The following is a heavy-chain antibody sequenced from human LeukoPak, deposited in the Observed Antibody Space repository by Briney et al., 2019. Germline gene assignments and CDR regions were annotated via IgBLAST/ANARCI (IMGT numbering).Heavy chain of an antibody. CDR1: GFTFSRYW. Sequence: PGGSLRLSCAASGFTFSRYWMRWVRQATGKGLEGVANIKNDGSEEYYVDSVKGRFTISRDNARNSLFLQMNSLTVEDTAVYYCARAIRGSAVDTGDRWGQGTLVTVSS. V-gene: IGHV3-7*01. CDR2: IKNDGSEE. D-gene: IGHD3-10*01. J-gene: IGHJ4*02. CDR3: ARAIRGSAVDTGDR.